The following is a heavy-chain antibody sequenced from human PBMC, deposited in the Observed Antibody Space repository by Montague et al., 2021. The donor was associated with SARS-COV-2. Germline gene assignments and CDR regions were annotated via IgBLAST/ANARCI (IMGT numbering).Heavy chain of an antibody. CDR1: GDSDGINTAA. V-gene: IGHV6-1*01. J-gene: IGHJ4*02. D-gene: IGHD4-17*01. CDR3: VRDTGSAQAGFDA. CDR2: TNYRSKWTS. Sequence: CAISGDSDGINTAAWSSNRQSPSGDLEWLGMTNYRSKWTSDYATSVEGRISIDPDTSKNQFFLHLRSVTPEDTGVYYCVRDTGSAQAGFDAWGQGTLVTVSS.